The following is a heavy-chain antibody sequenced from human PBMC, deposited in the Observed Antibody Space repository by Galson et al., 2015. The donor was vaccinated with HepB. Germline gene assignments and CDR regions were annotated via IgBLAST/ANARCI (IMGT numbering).Heavy chain of an antibody. J-gene: IGHJ4*02. V-gene: IGHV3-15*01. CDR3: TTDPAPRKIDY. CDR1: GFTFSQYW. Sequence: SLRLSCAASGFTFSQYWMSWVRQAPGKGLEWVGRIKSKTDGGTTDYAAPVKGRFTISRDDSKNTLYLQMNSLKTEDTAVYYCTTDPAPRKIDYWGQGTLVTVSS. CDR2: IKSKTDGGTT.